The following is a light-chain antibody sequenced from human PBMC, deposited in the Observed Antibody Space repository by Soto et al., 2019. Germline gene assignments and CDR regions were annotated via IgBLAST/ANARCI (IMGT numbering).Light chain of an antibody. V-gene: IGKV3-20*01. CDR3: QQYDSSPRT. Sequence: EVMLTQSPGTLSLSPGERATLSCRASQSVSSNYLAWYQQKPGQAPRLLIYGASNRATGIPDRFSGSGSGTDVTLTIRRLEHEDFAVYYCQQYDSSPRTFGQGTKVEFK. J-gene: IGKJ1*01. CDR1: QSVSSNY. CDR2: GAS.